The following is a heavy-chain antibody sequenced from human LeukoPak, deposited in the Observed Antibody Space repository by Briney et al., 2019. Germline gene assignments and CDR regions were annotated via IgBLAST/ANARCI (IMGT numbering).Heavy chain of an antibody. V-gene: IGHV1-2*02. CDR2: INHNRGGT. D-gene: IGHD2-2*01. Sequence: ASVKVSCKASGYTFTGYYMHWVRPAPGQGLEWMGWINHNRGGTNYAQKFQGRVTMTRTTSISTAYMELSRLRTDDTAVYYCARVLGYCSSTSCQGSFDYWGQGTLVTVSS. J-gene: IGHJ4*02. CDR3: ARVLGYCSSTSCQGSFDY. CDR1: GYTFTGYY.